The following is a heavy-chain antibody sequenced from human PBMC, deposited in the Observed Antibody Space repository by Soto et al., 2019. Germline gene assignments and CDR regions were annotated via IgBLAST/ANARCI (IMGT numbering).Heavy chain of an antibody. D-gene: IGHD5-18*01. CDR1: GGSIRSGGYY. V-gene: IGHV4-31*03. CDR3: AREVGNSYGRSGTFDY. J-gene: IGHJ4*01. CDR2: SYYSVST. Sequence: SETLSLTCTVSGGSIRSGGYYWSWIRQHPGKGLEWIGYSYYSVSTYYNPSLKSRVTISVDTSKNQFSLKLSSVTAAYTAVYYCAREVGNSYGRSGTFDYWGQETLLTSPQ.